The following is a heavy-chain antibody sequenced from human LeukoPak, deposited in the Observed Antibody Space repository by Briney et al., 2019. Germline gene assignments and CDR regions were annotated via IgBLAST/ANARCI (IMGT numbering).Heavy chain of an antibody. J-gene: IGHJ4*02. D-gene: IGHD3-22*01. V-gene: IGHV3-30-3*01. CDR3: ARDSLVVVITMGDY. CDR2: ISYDGSNK. Sequence: GGSLRLSCAASGFTFSSYAMHWVRQAPGKGLEWVAVISYDGSNKYYADSVKGRFTISRGNSKNTLYLQMNSLRAEDTAVYYCARDSLVVVITMGDYWGQGTLVTVSS. CDR1: GFTFSSYA.